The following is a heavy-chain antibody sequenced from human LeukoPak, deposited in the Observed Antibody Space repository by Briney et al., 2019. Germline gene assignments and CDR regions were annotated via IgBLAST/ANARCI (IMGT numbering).Heavy chain of an antibody. CDR1: GYSFTSYW. J-gene: IGHJ4*02. CDR2: IYPGDSDT. V-gene: IGHV5-51*01. CDR3: ARSPPSLHYYGSGYSDY. D-gene: IGHD3-10*01. Sequence: GESLKISCKGSGYSFTSYWIGWVRQMPGKGLEWMGIIYPGDSDTRYSPSFQGQVTISADKSISTAYQQWSSLKASDTAMYYCARSPPSLHYYGSGYSDYWGQGTLVTVSS.